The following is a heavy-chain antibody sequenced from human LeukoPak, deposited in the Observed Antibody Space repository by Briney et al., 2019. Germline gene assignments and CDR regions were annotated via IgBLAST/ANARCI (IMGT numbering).Heavy chain of an antibody. V-gene: IGHV4-4*07. CDR1: GGSLSSYY. D-gene: IGHD5-18*01. J-gene: IGHJ4*02. Sequence: SETLSLTCTVSGGSLSSYYWSWIRPPAGKGLEWIGRIYTSGSTKYKPPLKSRVTMSVDTSKNQFSLKLRSVTAAETGVYYCARASRYSYGWTGYFDFWGQGTLVTVSS. CDR3: ARASRYSYGWTGYFDF. CDR2: IYTSGST.